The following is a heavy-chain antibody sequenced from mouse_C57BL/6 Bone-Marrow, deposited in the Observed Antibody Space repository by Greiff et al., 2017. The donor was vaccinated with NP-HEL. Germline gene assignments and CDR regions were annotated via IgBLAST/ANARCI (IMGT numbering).Heavy chain of an antibody. D-gene: IGHD1-1*01. CDR1: GFNIKDDD. J-gene: IGHJ1*03. CDR3: TTYGSSRYWYFDV. CDR2: IDPENGDT. V-gene: IGHV14-4*01. Sequence: EVKVVESGAELVRPGASVKLSCTASGFNIKDDDMHWVKQRPEQGLEWIGGIDPENGDTEYASKFQGKATITADTTSNTTYLQLSSLTSEGTAVYYCTTYGSSRYWYFDVWGTGTTVTVSS.